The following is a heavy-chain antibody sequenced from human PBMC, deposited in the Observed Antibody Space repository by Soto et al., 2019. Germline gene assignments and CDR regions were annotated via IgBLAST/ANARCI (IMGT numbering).Heavy chain of an antibody. D-gene: IGHD2-2*01. CDR1: GGTFSSYA. CDR2: IIPIFGTA. Sequence: SVKVSCKASGGTFSSYASSWVRQAPGQGLEWMGGIIPIFGTANYAQKFQGRVTITADESTSTAYMELSSLRSEDTAVYYCARGRSSSTPMDVWGQGTTVTVSS. CDR3: ARGRSSSTPMDV. V-gene: IGHV1-69*13. J-gene: IGHJ6*02.